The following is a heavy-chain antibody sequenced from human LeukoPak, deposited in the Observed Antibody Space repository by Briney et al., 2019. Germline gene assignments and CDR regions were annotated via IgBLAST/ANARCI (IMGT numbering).Heavy chain of an antibody. Sequence: SETLSLTCTVSGGSISSGSYYWSWIRQPAGKGLEWIGRIYTSGSTNYNPSLESRVTISVDTSKNQFSLKLSSVTAADTAVYYCARVRVVPAAKVDPWGQGTLVTVSS. CDR3: ARVRVVPAAKVDP. J-gene: IGHJ5*02. V-gene: IGHV4-61*02. CDR1: GGSISSGSYY. CDR2: IYTSGST. D-gene: IGHD2-2*01.